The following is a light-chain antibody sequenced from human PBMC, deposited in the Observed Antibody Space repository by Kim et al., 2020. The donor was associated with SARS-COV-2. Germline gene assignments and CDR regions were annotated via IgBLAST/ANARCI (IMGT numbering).Light chain of an antibody. V-gene: IGLV10-54*04. Sequence: SQTAKPTCTGTSDNVGSEGTAWLQRHQSHPPILLSYSNNNRPSGISYRFSASRSGNTASLTIPGLPPEDETDYYCSAWDSSLSAWVFGGGTQLTVL. J-gene: IGLJ3*02. CDR3: SAWDSSLSAWV. CDR2: SNN. CDR1: SDNVGSEG.